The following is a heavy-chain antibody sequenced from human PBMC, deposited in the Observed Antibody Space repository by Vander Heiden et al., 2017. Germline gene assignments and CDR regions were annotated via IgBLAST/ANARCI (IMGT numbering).Heavy chain of an antibody. CDR3: TTDVTMIVVVYYYGMDV. CDR1: GSTSRNPG. Sequence: EVQLVESGGGLVKPGGSLRLSWAAPGSTSRNPGMGGARQAQGKGLEWVGRIKSKTDGGTTDYAAPVKGRFTISRDDSKNTLYLQMNSLKTEDTAVYYCTTDVTMIVVVYYYGMDVWGQGTTVTVSS. D-gene: IGHD3-22*01. J-gene: IGHJ6*02. V-gene: IGHV3-15*01. CDR2: IKSKTDGGTT.